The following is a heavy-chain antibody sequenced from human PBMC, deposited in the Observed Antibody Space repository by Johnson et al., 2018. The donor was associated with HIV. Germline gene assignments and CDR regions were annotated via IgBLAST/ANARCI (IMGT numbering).Heavy chain of an antibody. D-gene: IGHD6-13*01. V-gene: IGHV3-30-3*01. CDR3: ARAEYGYRSSWYGTFDI. CDR1: GFTFSSYA. Sequence: QVQLVESGGGVVQPGRSLRLSCAASGFTFSSYAMHWVRQAPGKGLEWVAVISYAGSNKYYADYVQGRFTISRDNSKNTLYLQMNSLRAEDTAVYYCARAEYGYRSSWYGTFDIWGRGTMVTVSA. CDR2: ISYAGSNK. J-gene: IGHJ3*02.